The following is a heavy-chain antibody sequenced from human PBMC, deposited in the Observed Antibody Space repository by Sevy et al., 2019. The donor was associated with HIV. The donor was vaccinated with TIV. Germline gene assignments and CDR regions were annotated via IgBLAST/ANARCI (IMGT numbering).Heavy chain of an antibody. CDR2: IWYDGSNK. J-gene: IGHJ6*02. D-gene: IGHD2-15*01. Sequence: GGSLRLSCAASGFTFSSYGMHWVRQAPGKGLEWVAVIWYDGSNKYYADSVKGRFTISRDNSKNTLYLQKNSLRAEDTAVYDCASQVPMRYCSGGSCDSSEREYYYYYGMDVWGQGTTVTVSS. CDR3: ASQVPMRYCSGGSCDSSEREYYYYYGMDV. CDR1: GFTFSSYG. V-gene: IGHV3-33*01.